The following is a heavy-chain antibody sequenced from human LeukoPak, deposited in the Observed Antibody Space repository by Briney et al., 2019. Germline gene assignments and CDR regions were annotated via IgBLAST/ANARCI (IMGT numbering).Heavy chain of an antibody. D-gene: IGHD5-24*01. V-gene: IGHV3-74*01. J-gene: IGHJ3*02. CDR2: INSDGSST. CDR3: ARAETQIHAFDI. Sequence: GGSLRLSCAASGFNLTSYWLHWVRQAPGKGLVWVSRINSDGSSTHNADAVKGRFTISRDSAKNTLYLQMNSLRAEDTAVYYCARAETQIHAFDIWGRGTMVTVS. CDR1: GFNLTSYW.